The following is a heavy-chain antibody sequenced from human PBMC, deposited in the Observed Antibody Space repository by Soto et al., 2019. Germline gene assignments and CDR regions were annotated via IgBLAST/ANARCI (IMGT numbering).Heavy chain of an antibody. V-gene: IGHV3-23*01. CDR2: INPNSGST. CDR3: AKEKIASTVADFFDY. D-gene: IGHD6-19*01. Sequence: QTPGQGLEWMGWINPNSGSTYYADSVRGRFTISRDKSKNTLYLQMNSLRAEDTALYYCAKEKIASTVADFFDYWGQGTLVTVSS. J-gene: IGHJ4*02.